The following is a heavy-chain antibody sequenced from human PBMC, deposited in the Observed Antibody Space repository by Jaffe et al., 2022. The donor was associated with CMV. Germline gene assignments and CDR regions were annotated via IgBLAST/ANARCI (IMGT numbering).Heavy chain of an antibody. D-gene: IGHD5-18*01. CDR1: GGSFSGYY. V-gene: IGHV4-34*01. Sequence: QVQLQQWGAGLLKPSETLSLTCAVYGGSFSGYYWSWIRQPPGKGLEWIGEINHSGSTNYNPSLKSRVTISVDTSKNQFSLKLSSVTAADTAVYYCARGVGVDTAKSLEFDPWGQGTLVTVSS. J-gene: IGHJ5*02. CDR3: ARGVGVDTAKSLEFDP. CDR2: INHSGST.